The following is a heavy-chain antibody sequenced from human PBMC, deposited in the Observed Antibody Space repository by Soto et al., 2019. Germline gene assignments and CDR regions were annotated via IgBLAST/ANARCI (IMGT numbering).Heavy chain of an antibody. V-gene: IGHV1-69*04. D-gene: IGHD6-13*01. Sequence: ASLKVSCKASGGTFSSYTISWVRQAPGQGLEWMGRIIPILGIANYAQKFQGRVTITADKSTSTAYMELSSLRSEDTAVYYCARDGDSSPDAFDIWGQGTMVTVSS. CDR2: IIPILGIA. CDR1: GGTFSSYT. CDR3: ARDGDSSPDAFDI. J-gene: IGHJ3*02.